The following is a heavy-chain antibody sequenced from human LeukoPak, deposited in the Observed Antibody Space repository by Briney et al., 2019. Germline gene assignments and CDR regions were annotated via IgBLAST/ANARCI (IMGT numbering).Heavy chain of an antibody. Sequence: NASETLSLTCAVYGGSFSGYYWSWIRQPPGKGLEWIGEINHSGSTNYNPSLKSRVTISVDTSKNQFSLKLSSVTAADTAVYYCARGGVRYFDYWGQGTLVTVSS. CDR1: GGSFSGYY. V-gene: IGHV4-34*01. CDR3: ARGGVRYFDY. J-gene: IGHJ4*02. CDR2: INHSGST.